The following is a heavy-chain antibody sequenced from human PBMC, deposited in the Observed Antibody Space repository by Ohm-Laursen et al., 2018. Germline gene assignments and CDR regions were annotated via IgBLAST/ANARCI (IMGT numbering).Heavy chain of an antibody. J-gene: IGHJ3*02. CDR3: ARDWYYDSRGYSNDVFDI. CDR1: GYTFTSYG. D-gene: IGHD3-22*01. CDR2: ISTYDGTP. Sequence: GSSVKVSCKASGYTFTSYGISWVRQAPGQGLEWMGWISTYDGTPKYAHKLQVRVTMTTDTSTNTAYMELRSLRSDDTALYYCARDWYYDSRGYSNDVFDIWGQGTMVTVSS. V-gene: IGHV1-18*01.